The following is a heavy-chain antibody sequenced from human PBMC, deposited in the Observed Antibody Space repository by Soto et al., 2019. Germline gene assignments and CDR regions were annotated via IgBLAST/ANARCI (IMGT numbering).Heavy chain of an antibody. CDR3: ASSSPFHY. V-gene: IGHV4-4*02. D-gene: IGHD6-6*01. Sequence: SSETLSLTCAVSGASVISTKWWSWVRQSPGKGLEWIGEIHHSETTNYNPSLKSRVSISIDTSRNQFSLKLTSVTAADTGVYYCASSSPFHYWGPGILVTVSS. CDR1: GASVISTKW. J-gene: IGHJ4*02. CDR2: IHHSETT.